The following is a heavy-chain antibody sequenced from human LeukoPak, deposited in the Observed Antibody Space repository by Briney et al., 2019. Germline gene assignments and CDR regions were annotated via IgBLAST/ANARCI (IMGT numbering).Heavy chain of an antibody. CDR1: GFTFSSYG. J-gene: IGHJ4*02. V-gene: IGHV3-30*02. CDR2: IRYDGSNK. Sequence: GGSLRPSCAASGFTFSSYGMQWVRQAPGKGLEWVAFIRYDGSNKFYADSVKGRLTISRDNSKNTLYLQMNSLRAEDTAVYYCAKERTELVVVAATLDYWGQGTLVTVSS. D-gene: IGHD2-15*01. CDR3: AKERTELVVVAATLDY.